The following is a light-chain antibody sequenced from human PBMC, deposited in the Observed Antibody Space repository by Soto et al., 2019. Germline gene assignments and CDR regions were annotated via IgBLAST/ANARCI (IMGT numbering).Light chain of an antibody. Sequence: EIVLTQSPGTLSLSPGERATLSCRASQSVTSGYLAWYQQQPNQAPRLLIYGASYRATDIPDRFSGGGSGTDSTLTISRLEPEDFAVYYCQHYSSSPPAITFGQGTRLEIK. V-gene: IGKV3-20*01. CDR3: QHYSSSPPAIT. CDR2: GAS. CDR1: QSVTSGY. J-gene: IGKJ5*01.